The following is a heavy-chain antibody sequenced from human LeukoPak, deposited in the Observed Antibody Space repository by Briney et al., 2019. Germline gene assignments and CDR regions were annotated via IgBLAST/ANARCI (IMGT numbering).Heavy chain of an antibody. Sequence: PGGSLRLSCVGSGFSFSTYDMGWVRQTPGKGLEWVSAISTTGGYTEDADSVKGRFTISRDNSQNTLFLQKHSLRAEDTAVYYCAKKPATIKFPFDIWGQGTLVTVSP. J-gene: IGHJ4*02. CDR2: ISTTGGYT. CDR1: GFSFSTYD. CDR3: AKKPATIKFPFDI. D-gene: IGHD5-24*01. V-gene: IGHV3-23*01.